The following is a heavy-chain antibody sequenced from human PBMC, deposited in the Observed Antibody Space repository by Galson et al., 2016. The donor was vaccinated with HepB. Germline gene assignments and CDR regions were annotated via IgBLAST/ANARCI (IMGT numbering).Heavy chain of an antibody. D-gene: IGHD6-25*01. Sequence: SLRLSCAASGFVFSNYGMHWVRQAPGKGLEWVAGLSYNGLNQHYPDSLMGRFTVSRDNSKRIMYLQMDSLRPDDTAVYYCTKQAAEGGLGDTWGQGTVVTVSS. CDR2: LSYNGLNQ. CDR3: TKQAAEGGLGDT. CDR1: GFVFSNYG. J-gene: IGHJ5*02. V-gene: IGHV3-30*18.